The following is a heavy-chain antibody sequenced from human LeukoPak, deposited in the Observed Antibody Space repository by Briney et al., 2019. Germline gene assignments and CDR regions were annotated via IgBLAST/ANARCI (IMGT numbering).Heavy chain of an antibody. V-gene: IGHV3-21*01. CDR2: ISSSSSYI. CDR3: ASSQPEDFDY. Sequence: GRSLRLSCAASGFTFSSYSMNWVRQAPGKGLEWVSSISSSSSYIYYADSVKGRFTISRDNAKNSLYLQMNSLRAEDTAVYYCASSQPEDFDYWGQGTLVTVSS. CDR1: GFTFSSYS. J-gene: IGHJ4*02.